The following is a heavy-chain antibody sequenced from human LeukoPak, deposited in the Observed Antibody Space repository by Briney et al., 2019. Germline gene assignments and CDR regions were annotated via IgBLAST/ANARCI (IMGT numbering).Heavy chain of an antibody. Sequence: ASVKVSCRTSGYTFTDYQIHWVRQAPGQGLEWMGWINPYSGDRKQRQAFQDRVTLTRDASISTAYMELRRLKSDDTAVYFCARGPRGAPRGFDSWGQGTLVTVSS. CDR1: GYTFTDYQ. CDR3: ARGPRGAPRGFDS. V-gene: IGHV1-2*02. J-gene: IGHJ5*01. CDR2: INPYSGDR. D-gene: IGHD3-10*01.